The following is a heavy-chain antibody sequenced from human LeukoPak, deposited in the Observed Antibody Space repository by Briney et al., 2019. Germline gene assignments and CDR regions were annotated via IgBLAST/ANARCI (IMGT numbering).Heavy chain of an antibody. CDR1: GCAFTSFA. CDR2: INGGGNTT. V-gene: IGHV3-23*01. J-gene: IGHJ6*03. Sequence: PGGSLRLSCAASGCAFTSFAMGWVRQSPGKGLEWLSRINGGGNTTFYADSVKGRFTISRDNSKNTLYLHMASLSPDDTAIYYCTKELHVAVAVADYYYFYMDVWGSGTAVTVSS. D-gene: IGHD6-19*01. CDR3: TKELHVAVAVADYYYFYMDV.